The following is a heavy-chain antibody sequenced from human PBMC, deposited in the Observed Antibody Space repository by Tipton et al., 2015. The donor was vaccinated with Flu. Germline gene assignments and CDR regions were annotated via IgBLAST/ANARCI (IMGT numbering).Heavy chain of an antibody. J-gene: IGHJ4*02. V-gene: IGHV3-53*01. CDR3: ARLSSNWYHQLDN. CDR2: IYSVGDT. CDR1: GFTIRSNY. Sequence: SLRLSCAASGFTIRSNYMNWVRQAPGKGLEWVSVIYSVGDTYYADSVRGRFTISRDSSKNTLYLQMNSLRADDTAVYYCARLSSNWYHQLDNWGQGTLVTVSS. D-gene: IGHD6-13*01.